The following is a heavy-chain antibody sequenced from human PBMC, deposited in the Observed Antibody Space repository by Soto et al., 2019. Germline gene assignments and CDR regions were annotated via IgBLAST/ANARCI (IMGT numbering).Heavy chain of an antibody. CDR2: IKQDGSEK. CDR1: GFTFSSYW. D-gene: IGHD2-8*01. V-gene: IGHV3-7*01. CDR3: ARPSRYCTNGVCFKY. J-gene: IGHJ4*02. Sequence: GGSLRLSCAASGFTFSSYWMSWVRQAPGKGLEWVANIKQDGSEKYYVDSVKGRFTISRDNAKNSLYLQMNSLRAEDTAVYYCARPSRYCTNGVCFKYWGQGTLVTVSS.